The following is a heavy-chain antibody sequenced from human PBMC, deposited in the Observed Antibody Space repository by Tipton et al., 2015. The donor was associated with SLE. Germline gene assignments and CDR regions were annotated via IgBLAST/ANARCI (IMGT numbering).Heavy chain of an antibody. V-gene: IGHV1-18*01. Sequence: QLVQSGPEVKKPGASVKVSCKASGYTFTSYGISWVRQAPGQGLERMGCISTYNGNTNYAQKLRVRVTMTTDTSTSSAYMELRSLTSDDTALYYCARYGWYGHYYFDYWGQGTLVTVSS. CDR3: ARYGWYGHYYFDY. CDR2: ISTYNGNT. CDR1: GYTFTSYG. D-gene: IGHD6-19*01. J-gene: IGHJ4*02.